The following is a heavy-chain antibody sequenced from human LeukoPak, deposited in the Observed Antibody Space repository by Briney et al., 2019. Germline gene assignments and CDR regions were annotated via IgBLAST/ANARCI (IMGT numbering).Heavy chain of an antibody. J-gene: IGHJ3*02. V-gene: IGHV5-51*01. D-gene: IGHD4-23*01. Sequence: GESLKISCKGSGYSFPSYWILWVRQMPGKGLEWMGIINPDDSDTKYSPSLQGQVTISADKSISTASLRWSSLKASDTAMYYCARGVAGGNSGAFDAFDIWGQGTMVTVSS. CDR2: INPDDSDT. CDR3: ARGVAGGNSGAFDAFDI. CDR1: GYSFPSYW.